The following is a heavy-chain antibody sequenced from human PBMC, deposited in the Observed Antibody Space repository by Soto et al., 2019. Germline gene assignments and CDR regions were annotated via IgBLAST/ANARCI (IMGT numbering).Heavy chain of an antibody. Sequence: VQLVESGGGLVQPGGSLRLSCAASGVSFSDYTMNWVRRAPGKGLEWVSSISYSGTYIYYADSVKGRFTISRDNAEKSLYLQMNSLRAEDTAVYYCATTPSHIGDFWGQGTLVTVSS. D-gene: IGHD5-12*01. V-gene: IGHV3-21*01. CDR1: GVSFSDYT. CDR2: ISYSGTYI. J-gene: IGHJ4*02. CDR3: ATTPSHIGDF.